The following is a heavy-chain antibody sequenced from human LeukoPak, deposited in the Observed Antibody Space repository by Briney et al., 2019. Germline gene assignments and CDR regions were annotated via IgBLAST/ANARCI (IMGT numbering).Heavy chain of an antibody. CDR2: ISSSGSTI. CDR1: GFTFSSYE. CDR3: ARDPPPNTVTDFDY. V-gene: IGHV3-48*03. D-gene: IGHD4-17*01. J-gene: IGHJ4*02. Sequence: PGGSLRLSCAASGFTFSSYEMNWVRQAPGKGLEWVSYISSSGSTIYYADSVKSRFTISRDNAKNSLYLQMNSLRAEDTAVYYCARDPPPNTVTDFDYWGQGTLVTVSS.